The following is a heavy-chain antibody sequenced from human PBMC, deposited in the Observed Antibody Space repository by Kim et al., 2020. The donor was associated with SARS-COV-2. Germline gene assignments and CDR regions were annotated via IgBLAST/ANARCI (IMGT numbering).Heavy chain of an antibody. D-gene: IGHD3-3*01. J-gene: IGHJ4*02. Sequence: ASVKVSCKASGYTFTSYGISWVRQAPGQGLEWMGWISAYNGNTNYAQKLQGRVTMTTDTSTSTAYMELRSLRSDDTAVYYCARDLVTYDFWSGYFYWGQGTLVTVSS. CDR2: ISAYNGNT. CDR3: ARDLVTYDFWSGYFY. CDR1: GYTFTSYG. V-gene: IGHV1-18*01.